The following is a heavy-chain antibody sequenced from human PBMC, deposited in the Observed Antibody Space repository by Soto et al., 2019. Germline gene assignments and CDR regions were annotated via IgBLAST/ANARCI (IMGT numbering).Heavy chain of an antibody. CDR3: TRAHLGSDRYTLGPFDP. CDR2: TYYRSSWYN. D-gene: IGHD2-15*01. J-gene: IGHJ5*02. Sequence: SQTLSLTCAISVDSVSSNSAAWTWTRHSPSRGLEWLGRTYYRSSWYNDYAISVKGXIALNPDTSKNQFPLKLNSVSSEDTAVYYFTRAHLGSDRYTLGPFDPFGQGTLLTVCS. V-gene: IGHV6-1*01. CDR1: VDSVSSNSAA.